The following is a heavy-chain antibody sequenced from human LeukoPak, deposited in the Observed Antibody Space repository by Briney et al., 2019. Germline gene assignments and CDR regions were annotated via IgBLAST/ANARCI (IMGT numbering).Heavy chain of an antibody. J-gene: IGHJ6*02. V-gene: IGHV1-69*01. CDR2: IIPIFNTK. CDR1: GGTLSTYS. D-gene: IGHD4-23*01. Sequence: SVTVSCKASGGTLSTYSISWVRQAPGQGLEWMGGIIPIFNTKNYAQRFQDRVILTADESTSTAYMELSSLRSEDTAVYYCARGNSRWSTPSSSYYYRMDVWGQGTTVAVSS. CDR3: ARGNSRWSTPSSSYYYRMDV.